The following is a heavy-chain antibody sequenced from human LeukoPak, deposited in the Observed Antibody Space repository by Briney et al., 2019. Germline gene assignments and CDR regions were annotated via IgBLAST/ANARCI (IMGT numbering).Heavy chain of an antibody. D-gene: IGHD6-19*01. J-gene: IGHJ6*03. V-gene: IGHV4-34*01. CDR2: INHSGST. CDR3: ARSLVAGTGDYYYYYMDV. CDR1: GGSFSGYY. Sequence: SETLSLTCAVYGGSFSGYYWSWIRQPPGKGLEWIGEINHSGSTNYNPSLKSRVTISVDTSKNQFSLKLSSVTAADTAVYYCARSLVAGTGDYYYYYMDVWGKGTTVTVSS.